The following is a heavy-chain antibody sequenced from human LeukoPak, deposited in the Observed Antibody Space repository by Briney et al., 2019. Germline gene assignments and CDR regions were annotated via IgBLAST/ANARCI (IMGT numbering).Heavy chain of an antibody. D-gene: IGHD3-10*01. CDR2: IRTRSSGATT. CDR1: GFTFGDYA. CDR3: SREETIVRGVASPIDY. J-gene: IGHJ4*01. V-gene: IGHV3-49*04. Sequence: GGSLRLSCTASGFTFGDYAMTWVRQAPGRGLEWVGFIRTRSSGATTDYAASVKGRFTISRDDSRGIAYLQMNSLKTEDTAVYFCSREETIVRGVASPIDYWGHGTLVTVSS.